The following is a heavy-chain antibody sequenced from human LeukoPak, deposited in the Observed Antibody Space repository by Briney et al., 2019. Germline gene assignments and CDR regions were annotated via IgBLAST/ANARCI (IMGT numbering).Heavy chain of an antibody. CDR2: INPNSGGT. V-gene: IGHV1-2*02. Sequence: ASVKVSCKASGYTFTGYYMHWVRQAPGQGLEWMGWINPNSGGTNYAQKFQGRVTMTRDTSISTAYMELSRLRPDDTAVYYCARDRGTMVRGVIINYWGQGTLVTVSS. J-gene: IGHJ4*02. D-gene: IGHD3-10*01. CDR1: GYTFTGYY. CDR3: ARDRGTMVRGVIINY.